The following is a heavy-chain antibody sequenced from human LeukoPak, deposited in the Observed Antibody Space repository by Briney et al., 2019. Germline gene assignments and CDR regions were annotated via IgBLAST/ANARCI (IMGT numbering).Heavy chain of an antibody. CDR3: ARSDCSSTSCYHSDY. D-gene: IGHD2-2*01. CDR1: GFTFSTYS. J-gene: IGHJ4*02. V-gene: IGHV3-21*03. CDR2: ISSGSSYI. Sequence: TGGSLRLSCAASGFTFSTYSMNWVRQAPGKGLEWVSSISSGSSYIYYADSVKGRFTISRDNAKNSLYLQMNRLRAEDTAVYYCARSDCSSTSCYHSDYWGQGTLVTVSS.